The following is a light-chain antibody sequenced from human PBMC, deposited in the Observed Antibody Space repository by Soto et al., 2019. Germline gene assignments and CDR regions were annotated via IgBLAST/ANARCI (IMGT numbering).Light chain of an antibody. CDR2: KAP. V-gene: IGKV1-5*03. J-gene: IGKJ2*01. CDR1: QSISSW. CDR3: QQYNSYSL. Sequence: DIQMTQSPSTLSASVGDRVTITCRASQSISSWLAWYQQKPGKAPKLLIYKAPSLESGVPSRFSGSGSGTEFTLTISSLQPDDFATYYCQQYNSYSLFGQGTKLEIK.